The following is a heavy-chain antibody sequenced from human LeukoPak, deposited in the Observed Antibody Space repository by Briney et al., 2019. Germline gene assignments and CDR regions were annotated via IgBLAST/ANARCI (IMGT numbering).Heavy chain of an antibody. CDR3: AKDQNGSWYNFDY. J-gene: IGHJ4*02. CDR2: ISGSGGST. Sequence: GGSLRVSCAASGFTFSSYAMSWVRQAPGKGLEWVSAISGSGGSTYYADSVKGRFTISRDNSKNTLYLQMNSLRAEDTAVYYCAKDQNGSWYNFDYWGQGTLVTVSS. V-gene: IGHV3-23*01. D-gene: IGHD6-13*01. CDR1: GFTFSSYA.